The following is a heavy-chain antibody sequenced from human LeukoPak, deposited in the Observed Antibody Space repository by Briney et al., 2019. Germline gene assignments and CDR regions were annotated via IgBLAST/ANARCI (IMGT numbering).Heavy chain of an antibody. D-gene: IGHD3-10*01. CDR1: GGSISSSSDH. CDR3: ARHVTIGSYFDY. V-gene: IGHV4-39*01. CDR2: ISPSGST. J-gene: IGHJ4*02. Sequence: PSETLSLTCTVSGGSISSSSDHWGWIRQPPGKGLEWIGSISPSGSTSYSPSLMSRATISVDKSKNQFSLKLSSVTAADTAPYYCARHVTIGSYFDYWGQGTLVTVSS.